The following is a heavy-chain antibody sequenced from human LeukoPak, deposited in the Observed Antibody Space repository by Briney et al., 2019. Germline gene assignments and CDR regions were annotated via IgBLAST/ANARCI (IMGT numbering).Heavy chain of an antibody. CDR2: IYWGDDK. Sequence: ESGPTLVKPTQTLTLTSTFSGFSLSTSGAGVGWIRQPPGKALEWLALIYWGDDKRYSPSLKSRLTITKDTSKNQVVLTTTNMDPVDTATYYCAHASYSSSWYYFDYWGQGTLVTVSS. D-gene: IGHD6-13*01. CDR1: GFSLSTSGAG. CDR3: AHASYSSSWYYFDY. V-gene: IGHV2-5*02. J-gene: IGHJ4*02.